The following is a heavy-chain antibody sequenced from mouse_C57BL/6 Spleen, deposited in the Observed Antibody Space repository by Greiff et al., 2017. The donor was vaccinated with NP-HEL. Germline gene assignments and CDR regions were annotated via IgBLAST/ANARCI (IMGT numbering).Heavy chain of an antibody. V-gene: IGHV5-17*01. CDR2: ISSGSSTI. J-gene: IGHJ4*01. D-gene: IGHD2-5*01. Sequence: EVQLQQSGGGLVKPGGSLKLSCAASGFTFSDYGMHWVRQAPEKGLEWVAYISSGSSTIYYADTVKGRFTISRDNAKNTLFLQMTSLRSEDTAMYYCARWGSNSAMDYWGQGASVTVSS. CDR3: ARWGSNSAMDY. CDR1: GFTFSDYG.